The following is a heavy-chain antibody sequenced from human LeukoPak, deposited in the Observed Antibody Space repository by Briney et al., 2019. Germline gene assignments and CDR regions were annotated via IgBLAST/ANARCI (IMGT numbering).Heavy chain of an antibody. Sequence: SETLSLTCAVYGGSFSGYYWSWIRQPPGKGLEWIGEINHSGSTNYNPSLKSRVTISVDTSKNQFSLKLSSVTAADTAVYYCARDGYSSGREHWGQGTLVTVSS. CDR2: INHSGST. J-gene: IGHJ1*01. CDR1: GGSFSGYY. D-gene: IGHD6-19*01. CDR3: ARDGYSSGREH. V-gene: IGHV4-34*01.